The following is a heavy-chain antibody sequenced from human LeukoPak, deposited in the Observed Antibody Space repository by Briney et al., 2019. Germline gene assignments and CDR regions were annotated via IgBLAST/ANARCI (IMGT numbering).Heavy chain of an antibody. D-gene: IGHD6-13*01. CDR2: FDPEDGET. V-gene: IGHV1-24*01. CDR3: ATVRYSSSWYLNY. CDR1: GYTLTELS. Sequence: GASVKVSCKVSGYTLTELSMHWVRQAPGKGLEWMGGFDPEDGETIYAQKFQGRVTVTEDTSTDTAYMELSSLRSEDTVVYYCATVRYSSSWYLNYWGQGTLVTVSS. J-gene: IGHJ4*02.